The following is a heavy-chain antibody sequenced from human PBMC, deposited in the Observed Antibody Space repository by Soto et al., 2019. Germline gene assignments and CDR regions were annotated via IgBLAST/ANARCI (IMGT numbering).Heavy chain of an antibody. J-gene: IGHJ4*02. CDR2: IYWDDDK. V-gene: IGHV2-5*02. CDR1: GFSLSSTRVA. D-gene: IGHD6-19*01. Sequence: QITLKESGPTLVKPTQTLTLTCTFSGFSLSSTRVAVGWIRQPPGKALEWLALIYWDDDKRYSPFLKSRLTHTTDTAKNQVVLTMTSMDPDDTATYYCAHSVVAGLGYYFDYWGQGTLVTVSS. CDR3: AHSVVAGLGYYFDY.